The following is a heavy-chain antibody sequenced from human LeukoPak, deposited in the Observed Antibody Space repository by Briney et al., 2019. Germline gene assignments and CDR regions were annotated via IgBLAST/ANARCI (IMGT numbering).Heavy chain of an antibody. D-gene: IGHD3-3*01. CDR1: GGSISSGGYY. Sequence: SQTLSLTCTVSGGSISSGGYYWSWIRQHPGKGLEWIGYIYYSGSTYYNPSLKSRVTISVDTSKNQFSLKLSSVTAADTAVYYCARVNRAPYASYYDFWSGYYPWDYYMDVWGKETTVTVSS. CDR2: IYYSGST. J-gene: IGHJ6*03. CDR3: ARVNRAPYASYYDFWSGYYPWDYYMDV. V-gene: IGHV4-31*03.